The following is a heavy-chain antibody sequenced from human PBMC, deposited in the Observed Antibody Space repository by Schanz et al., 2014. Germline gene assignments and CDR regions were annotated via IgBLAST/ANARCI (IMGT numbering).Heavy chain of an antibody. J-gene: IGHJ6*02. D-gene: IGHD5-18*01. CDR1: GFSFSDYW. V-gene: IGHV3-NL1*01. CDR3: TTGGRRGYSHYFYGMDV. Sequence: VQLVESEGGLVQPGGSLRLSCEGSGFSFSDYWMGWVRQAPGKGLEWVSTIASGGSHTFYADSVKGRFTISRDNSKNTLYLQMNSLRTEDTAVYYCTTGGRRGYSHYFYGMDVWGQGTTVTVSS. CDR2: IASGGSHT.